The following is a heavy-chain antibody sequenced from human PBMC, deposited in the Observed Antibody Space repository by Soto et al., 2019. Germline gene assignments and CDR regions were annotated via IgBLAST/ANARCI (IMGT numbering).Heavy chain of an antibody. CDR2: ISSSSSYI. D-gene: IGHD3-10*01. CDR3: ARGVGPSWSYYNSYFDY. CDR1: GFTFSSYS. V-gene: IGHV3-21*01. J-gene: IGHJ4*02. Sequence: EVQLVESGGGLVKPGGSLRLSCAASGFTFSSYSMNWVRQAPGKGLEWVSSISSSSSYIYYADSVKGRFTISRDNAKNSLYLQMNSLRAEDRAVYYCARGVGPSWSYYNSYFDYWGQGTLVTVSS.